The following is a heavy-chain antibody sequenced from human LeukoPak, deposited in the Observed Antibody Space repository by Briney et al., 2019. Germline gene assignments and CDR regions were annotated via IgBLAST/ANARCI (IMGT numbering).Heavy chain of an antibody. Sequence: GASVKVSCKASGYTFTSYAMHWVRQAPRQRLEWMGWINAGNGNTKYSQKFQGRATITRDTSASTAYMELSSLRSEDTAVYYCARPAFGGGNSYYYGMDVWGQGTTVTVSS. CDR1: GYTFTSYA. D-gene: IGHD4-23*01. CDR2: INAGNGNT. V-gene: IGHV1-3*01. CDR3: ARPAFGGGNSYYYGMDV. J-gene: IGHJ6*02.